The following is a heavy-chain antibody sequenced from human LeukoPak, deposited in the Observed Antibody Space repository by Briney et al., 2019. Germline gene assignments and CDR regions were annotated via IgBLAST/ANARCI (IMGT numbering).Heavy chain of an antibody. D-gene: IGHD2-21*01. J-gene: IGHJ4*02. Sequence: SETLSLTCTVSGYSISSGYYWGWIRQAPGKGLEWIGTIYHSGSTYYNPSLKSRVTISVDTSKNQISLRLSSVTAADTAIYYCARGNSDRFPPYMDYWGQGILVIVSS. CDR3: ARGNSDRFPPYMDY. CDR1: GYSISSGYY. V-gene: IGHV4-38-2*02. CDR2: IYHSGST.